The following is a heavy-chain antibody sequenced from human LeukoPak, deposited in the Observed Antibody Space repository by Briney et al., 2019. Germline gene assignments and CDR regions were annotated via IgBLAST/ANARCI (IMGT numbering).Heavy chain of an antibody. CDR2: ISAYNGNT. J-gene: IGHJ3*02. CDR3: ARGLQENLAWLKAFSAFDI. V-gene: IGHV1-18*01. Sequence: ASVKVSCKASGYTFNRYGISWVRQAPGQGLEWMGWISAYNGNTNYAQKLQGRVTMTTDTSTRTVHMELRSLRSDDTAVYYCARGLQENLAWLKAFSAFDIWGQGTMVTVSS. D-gene: IGHD5-24*01. CDR1: GYTFNRYG.